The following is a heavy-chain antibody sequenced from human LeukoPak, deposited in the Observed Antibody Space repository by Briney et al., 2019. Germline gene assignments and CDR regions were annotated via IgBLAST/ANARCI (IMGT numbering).Heavy chain of an antibody. CDR3: AKGSSGGRPYYFDY. J-gene: IGHJ4*02. CDR1: GFTFRNYA. V-gene: IGHV3-23*01. Sequence: HPGGSLRLSCAASGFTFRNYAMSWVRQSPGKGLEWISAISNDGVYTFHADSVKGRLTISRDNSKNTLYLQMDSLRAEDTAIYYCAKGSSGGRPYYFDYWGQGTLVTVSS. CDR2: ISNDGVYT. D-gene: IGHD3-22*01.